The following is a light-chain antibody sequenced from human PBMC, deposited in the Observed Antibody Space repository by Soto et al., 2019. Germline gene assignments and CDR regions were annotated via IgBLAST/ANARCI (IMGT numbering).Light chain of an antibody. V-gene: IGKV1-12*01. CDR1: QDVGKW. Sequence: DIQMTQSPPSVSASVGDRVTITCRASQDVGKWLAWYQQKPGKAPPLLIHGASSLQSGVPPRYCGSGYGTDFTLTISSLQPEDFTTYYCQQDNSFPITLGQGTRLEIK. CDR3: QQDNSFPIT. CDR2: GAS. J-gene: IGKJ5*01.